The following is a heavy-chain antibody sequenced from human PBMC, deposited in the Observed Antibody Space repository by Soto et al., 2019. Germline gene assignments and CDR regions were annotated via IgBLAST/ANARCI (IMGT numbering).Heavy chain of an antibody. Sequence: EVQLLESGGGLVQPGGSLRLSCAASGFTFSSYAMSWVRQAPGKGREWVSGISGSGGSTNYADSVKGRFTISRDNSKNTLYLQMNSMRAEDTAVYYCAKVRSGWYGDGFDIWGQGTMVTVSS. V-gene: IGHV3-23*01. CDR3: AKVRSGWYGDGFDI. J-gene: IGHJ3*02. CDR2: ISGSGGST. D-gene: IGHD6-19*01. CDR1: GFTFSSYA.